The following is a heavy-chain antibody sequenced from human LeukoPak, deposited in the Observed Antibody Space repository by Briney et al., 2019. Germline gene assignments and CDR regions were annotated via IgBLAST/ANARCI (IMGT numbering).Heavy chain of an antibody. Sequence: PGGSLRLSCAASGFTFSSYWMTWVRQAPGKGLEWVANIKQDGSEKDYVDSVKGRFTISRDNAKNSLYLQMNSLRAEDTAVYYCARDVGDYHVGLDVWGQGTTVTASS. V-gene: IGHV3-7*05. CDR3: ARDVGDYHVGLDV. CDR2: IKQDGSEK. D-gene: IGHD1-26*01. J-gene: IGHJ6*02. CDR1: GFTFSSYW.